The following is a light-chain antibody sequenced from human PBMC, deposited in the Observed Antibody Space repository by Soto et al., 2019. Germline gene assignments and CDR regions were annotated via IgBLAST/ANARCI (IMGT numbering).Light chain of an antibody. V-gene: IGKV3-20*01. CDR3: QQYGDLPWT. CDR1: QSLSSSY. CDR2: GAS. J-gene: IGKJ1*01. Sequence: EIVLTQSPGTLSLSPGERATLSCRASQSLSSSYLAWYQQKPGQAPRLLISGASGRATGVPDRFSGSGSGTDFTLPFDRLESEDFAVYFCQQYGDLPWTFGQGTKV.